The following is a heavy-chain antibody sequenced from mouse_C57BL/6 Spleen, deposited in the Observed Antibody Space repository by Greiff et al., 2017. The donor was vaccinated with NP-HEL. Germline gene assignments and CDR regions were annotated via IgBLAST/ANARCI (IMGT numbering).Heavy chain of an antibody. CDR2: IRNKANGYTT. CDR3: ARSGLGWAWFAY. Sequence: EVKLMESGGGLVQPGGSLSLSCAASGFTFTDYYMIWVRQPPGKALEWLGFIRNKANGYTTEYSASVKGRFTISRDNSQSILYLQMNALRAEDSATYYCARSGLGWAWFAYWGQGTLVTVSA. J-gene: IGHJ3*01. D-gene: IGHD3-3*01. CDR1: GFTFTDYY. V-gene: IGHV7-3*01.